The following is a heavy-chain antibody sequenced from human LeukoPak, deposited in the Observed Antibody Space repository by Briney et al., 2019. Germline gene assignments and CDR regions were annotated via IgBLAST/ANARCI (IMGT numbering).Heavy chain of an antibody. CDR3: ARDRSSSWYY. J-gene: IGHJ4*02. CDR1: GFTFSSYS. Sequence: GGSLRLSCAASGFTFSSYSMNWVRQAPGKGLEWVSSISSDSNYIFYADSVQGRFTISRDNAKDSLYGQMNSLRAEDTAVYYCARDRSSSWYYWGQGTLVTVSS. CDR2: ISSDSNYI. D-gene: IGHD6-13*01. V-gene: IGHV3-21*01.